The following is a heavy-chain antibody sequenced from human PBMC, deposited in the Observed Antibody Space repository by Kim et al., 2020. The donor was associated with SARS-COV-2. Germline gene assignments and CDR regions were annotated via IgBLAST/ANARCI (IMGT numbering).Heavy chain of an antibody. V-gene: IGHV3-23*01. CDR2: ITSSGDRT. Sequence: GGSLRLSCAASGITFSDYAMSWVRQAPGKGLEWVSTITSSGDRTYYADSVKGRFTISRDNSKNTLYLQMNSLRAEDTAVYYCARDRSRGPEAVHDYWGQGTLVTVSS. J-gene: IGHJ4*02. D-gene: IGHD1-1*01. CDR1: GITFSDYA. CDR3: ARDRSRGPEAVHDY.